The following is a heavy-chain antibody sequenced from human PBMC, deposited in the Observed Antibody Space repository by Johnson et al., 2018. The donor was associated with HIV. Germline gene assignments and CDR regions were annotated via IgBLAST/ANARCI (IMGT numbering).Heavy chain of an antibody. CDR3: AKESKWESRTPHAFDM. D-gene: IGHD1-26*01. Sequence: VQLVESGGGLVQPGGSLRLSCAASGFTFSSYWMSWVRQAPGKGLEWVANIKQDGSEKYYVASVKGRCTVSRDNSKNTLYLQMKSLRPEDTAVYYCAKESKWESRTPHAFDMWGQGTMVTVSS. V-gene: IGHV3-7*01. CDR1: GFTFSSYW. CDR2: IKQDGSEK. J-gene: IGHJ3*02.